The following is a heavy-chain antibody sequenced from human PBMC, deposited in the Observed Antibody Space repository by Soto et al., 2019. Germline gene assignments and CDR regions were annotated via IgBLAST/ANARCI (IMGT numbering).Heavy chain of an antibody. D-gene: IGHD2-15*01. CDR2: ISSSSTYI. CDR3: AREAGGVSATTHFDS. CDR1: GFTFSSYD. J-gene: IGHJ4*02. V-gene: IGHV3-21*01. Sequence: GGSLRLSCAASGFTFSSYDMHWVRQAPGKGLEWVSSISSSSTYIYYADSVKGRLTISRDNAKNSVYLQMNSLRAEDTAVYYCAREAGGVSATTHFDSWGPGTLVTVSS.